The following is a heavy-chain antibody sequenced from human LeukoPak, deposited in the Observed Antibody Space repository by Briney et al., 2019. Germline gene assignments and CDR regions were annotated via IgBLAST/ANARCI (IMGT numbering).Heavy chain of an antibody. J-gene: IGHJ4*02. Sequence: ASVKVSCKASGGTFSSYAISWVRQAPGQGLEWMGGIIPIFGTANYAQKFQGRVTITADESTSTAYMELSSLRSEDTAVYYCASDEREYYFDYWGQGTLVTVSS. CDR2: IIPIFGTA. CDR1: GGTFSSYA. D-gene: IGHD1-1*01. V-gene: IGHV1-69*01. CDR3: ASDEREYYFDY.